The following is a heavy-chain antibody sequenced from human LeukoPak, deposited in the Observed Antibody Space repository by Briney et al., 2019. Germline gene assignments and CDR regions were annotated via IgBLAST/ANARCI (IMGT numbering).Heavy chain of an antibody. V-gene: IGHV3-30*18. CDR1: GFTFSSYA. CDR2: ISYDGSNK. D-gene: IGHD3-10*01. J-gene: IGHJ4*02. CDR3: AKHGENYYGSGSYAY. Sequence: GGSLRTSCAASGFTFSSYAMHWVRQAPGKGLEWVAVISYDGSNKYSADSVKGRFTISRDNSKNTLYLEMNSLRAEDTAVYYCAKHGENYYGSGSYAYWGQGTLVTVSS.